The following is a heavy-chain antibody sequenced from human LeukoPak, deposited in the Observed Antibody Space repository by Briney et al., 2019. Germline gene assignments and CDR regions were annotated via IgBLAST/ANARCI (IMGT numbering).Heavy chain of an antibody. Sequence: GGSLRLSCAASGFTFSSYGVHWVRQAPGKGLEWVAFIRYDGSNKYYADSVKGRFTISRDNSKNTLYLQMNSLRAEDTAVYYCAKETYYYDSSGYYSHYFVYWGQGTLVTVSS. CDR1: GFTFSSYG. CDR2: IRYDGSNK. D-gene: IGHD3-22*01. J-gene: IGHJ4*02. CDR3: AKETYYYDSSGYYSHYFVY. V-gene: IGHV3-30*02.